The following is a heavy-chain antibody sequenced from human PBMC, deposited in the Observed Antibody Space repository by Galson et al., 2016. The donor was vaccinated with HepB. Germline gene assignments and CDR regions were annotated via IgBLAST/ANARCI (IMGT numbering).Heavy chain of an antibody. D-gene: IGHD2-21*02. Sequence: SLRLSCAISGFTFSTSGMTWVRQAPGKGLDWVANINDSGDRTFYADSVKGRFTISRDNSKNTLYLQMNSLRAEDTAVYYCARAEDCFGDCPQKYYLDSWGRGTLVTVSS. CDR3: ARAEDCFGDCPQKYYLDS. V-gene: IGHV3-23*01. CDR1: GFTFSTSG. CDR2: INDSGDRT. J-gene: IGHJ4*02.